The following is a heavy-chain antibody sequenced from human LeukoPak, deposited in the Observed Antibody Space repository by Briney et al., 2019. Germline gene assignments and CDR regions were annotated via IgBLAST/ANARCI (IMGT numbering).Heavy chain of an antibody. Sequence: SQTLSLTCTVSGGSISSGDYYWSWIRQHPGAGLEWIGYIYYSGSTYYNPSLKSRVTISVDTSKNQFSLKVSSVTAADTAVYYCARAPGVGYCSGGSCYNWFDPWGQGTLVTVSS. D-gene: IGHD2-15*01. J-gene: IGHJ5*02. CDR1: GGSISSGDYY. V-gene: IGHV4-31*03. CDR2: IYYSGST. CDR3: ARAPGVGYCSGGSCYNWFDP.